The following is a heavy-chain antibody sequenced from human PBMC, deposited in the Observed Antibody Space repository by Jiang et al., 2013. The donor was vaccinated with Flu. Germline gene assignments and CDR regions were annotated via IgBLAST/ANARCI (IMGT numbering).Heavy chain of an antibody. CDR1: GGTFNTYG. D-gene: IGHD4/OR15-4a*01. Sequence: QSGAEVKKPGSSVKVSCKASGGTFNTYGISWVRQAPGQGLEWVGGIIPVFGTSNYAQRFQGRVTITADKSTATAYMELNSLRSDDTAVYYCARDRDFGPKSYNYGLAVWGQGTTVTVSS. CDR2: IIPVFGTS. V-gene: IGHV1-69*06. CDR3: ARDRDFGPKSYNYGLAV. J-gene: IGHJ6*02.